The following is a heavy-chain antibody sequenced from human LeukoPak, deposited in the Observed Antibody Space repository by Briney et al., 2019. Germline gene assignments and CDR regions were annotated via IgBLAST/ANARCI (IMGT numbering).Heavy chain of an antibody. CDR2: TNTNTGNP. CDR1: GYSFTNYA. J-gene: IGHJ4*02. Sequence: ASVKVSCKASGYSFTNYAMNWVRQAPGQGLEWMGWTNTNTGNPTYAQGFTGRFVFSLDTSVSTAYLQISSLKAEDTAVYYCARLGQQQLARGIDYWGQGTLVTVSS. CDR3: ARLGQQQLARGIDY. V-gene: IGHV7-4-1*02. D-gene: IGHD6-13*01.